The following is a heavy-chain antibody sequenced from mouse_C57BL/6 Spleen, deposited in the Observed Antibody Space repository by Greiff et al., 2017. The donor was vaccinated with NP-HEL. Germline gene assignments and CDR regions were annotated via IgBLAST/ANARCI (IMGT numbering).Heavy chain of an antibody. J-gene: IGHJ1*03. Sequence: VKLQESGTELVKPGASVKLSCKASGYTFTSYWMHWVKQRPGQGLEWIGNINPSNGGTNYNEKFKSKATLTVDKSSSTAYMQLSSLTSEDSAVYYWARWGPGGWYFDVWGTGTTVTVSS. CDR3: ARWGPGGWYFDV. CDR1: GYTFTSYW. V-gene: IGHV1-53*01. CDR2: INPSNGGT.